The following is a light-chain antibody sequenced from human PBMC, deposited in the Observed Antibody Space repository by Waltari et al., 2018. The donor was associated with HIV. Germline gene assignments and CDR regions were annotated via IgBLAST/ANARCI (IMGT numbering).Light chain of an antibody. J-gene: IGKJ4*01. Sequence: DIQMTQSPSSVSASVGDSVTITCRASQDISTLLAWYQQKPGKAPKLLIYAASSLQRGVPSRFSGSGSGTDFTLTISSLQPEDFATYSCQQTDSFPLTFGGGTKVEIK. V-gene: IGKV1-12*01. CDR2: AAS. CDR3: QQTDSFPLT. CDR1: QDISTL.